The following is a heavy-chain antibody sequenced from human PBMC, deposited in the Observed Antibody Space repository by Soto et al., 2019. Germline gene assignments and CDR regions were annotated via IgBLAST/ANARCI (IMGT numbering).Heavy chain of an antibody. V-gene: IGHV1-24*01. D-gene: IGHD3-22*01. CDR2: FDPEDGET. Sequence: GASVKVSCKASGYTLTELSMHWVRQAPGKGLEWMGGFDPEDGETIYAQKFQGRVTMTEDTSTDTAYMELSSLRSEDTAVYYCATPERYYDSSGYQRAKPYYFDYWGQGTLVTVSS. CDR3: ATPERYYDSSGYQRAKPYYFDY. J-gene: IGHJ4*02. CDR1: GYTLTELS.